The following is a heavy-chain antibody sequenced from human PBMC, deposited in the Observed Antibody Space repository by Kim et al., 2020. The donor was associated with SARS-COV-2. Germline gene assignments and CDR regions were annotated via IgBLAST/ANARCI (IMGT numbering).Heavy chain of an antibody. CDR1: GFTFSSYG. CDR3: ARAPWRTNYYFDY. J-gene: IGHJ4*02. D-gene: IGHD1-1*01. CDR2: ISYDGSNK. V-gene: IGHV3-33*05. Sequence: GGSLRLSCAASGFTFSSYGMHWVRQAPGKGLEWVAVISYDGSNKYYADSVKGRFTISRDNSKNTLYLQMNSLRAEDTAVYYCARAPWRTNYYFDYWGQGTLVTVSS.